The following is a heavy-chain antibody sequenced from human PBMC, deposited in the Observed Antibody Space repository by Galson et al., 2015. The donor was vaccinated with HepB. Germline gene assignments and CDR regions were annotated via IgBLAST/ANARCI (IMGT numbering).Heavy chain of an antibody. CDR1: GGSISSSSYY. D-gene: IGHD6-19*01. V-gene: IGHV4-39*01. CDR3: ARVLVSSGWYDAFDI. CDR2: IYYSGST. J-gene: IGHJ3*02. Sequence: SETLSLTCTVSGGSISSSSYYWGWIRQPPGKGLEWIGSIYYSGSTYYNPSLKSRATISVDTSKNQFSLQLNSVTPEDTAVYYCARVLVSSGWYDAFDIWGQGTMVTVSS.